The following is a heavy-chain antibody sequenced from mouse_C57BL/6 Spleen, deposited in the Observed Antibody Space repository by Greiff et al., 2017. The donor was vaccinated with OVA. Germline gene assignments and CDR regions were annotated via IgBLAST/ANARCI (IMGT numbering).Heavy chain of an antibody. CDR3: AREGPSYFDY. CDR2: ISDGGSYT. V-gene: IGHV5-4*01. CDR1: GFTFSSYA. Sequence: EVHLVESGGGLVKPGGSLKLSCAASGFTFSSYAMSWVRQTPEKRLEWVATISDGGSYTYYPDNVKGRFTISRDNAKNNLYLQMSHLKSEDTAMYYWAREGPSYFDYWGQGTTLTVSS. J-gene: IGHJ2*01.